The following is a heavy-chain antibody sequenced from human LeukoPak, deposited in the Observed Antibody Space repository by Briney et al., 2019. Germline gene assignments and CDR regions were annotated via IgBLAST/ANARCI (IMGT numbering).Heavy chain of an antibody. D-gene: IGHD3-22*01. CDR1: GGSFIGFH. J-gene: IGHJ5*02. CDR2: INHSGST. V-gene: IGHV4-34*01. Sequence: PSETLSLTCAVYGGSFIGFHWNWIRQPPGKGLEWIGDINHSGSTHYNPSLTSRVTISVDPSKNQFSLNLTSVTAADTAVYYCAPPPYETNGYSVAWGQGTLVTVSS. CDR3: APPPYETNGYSVA.